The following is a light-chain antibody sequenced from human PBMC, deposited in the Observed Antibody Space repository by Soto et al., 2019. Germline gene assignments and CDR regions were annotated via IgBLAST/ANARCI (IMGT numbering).Light chain of an antibody. J-gene: IGKJ4*01. V-gene: IGKV3-15*01. CDR2: GAS. CDR1: QSVGSS. Sequence: EIMMTQSPATLSVSPGERATLSCWASQSVGSSLAWYQQIHGQAPRLLIYGASTRATGIPARFSGSGSGTEFTLTISSLQSEDFAVYYCQQYSKWPPLTFGGGTKVEIK. CDR3: QQYSKWPPLT.